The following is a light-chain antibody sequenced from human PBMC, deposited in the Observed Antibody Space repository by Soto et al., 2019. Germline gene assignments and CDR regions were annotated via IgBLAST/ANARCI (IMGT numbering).Light chain of an antibody. CDR2: WAS. CDR3: QQYYNTPYT. Sequence: DIMMTQSPDSLAVSLGERATINCKSSQSVLFSSNNKDYLAWYQQKPGQPPELLIYWASTRKSGVPDRFSGSGSGTEFTLTISTLQAEDVAVYYCQQYYNTPYTFGQGTKLEIK. J-gene: IGKJ2*01. V-gene: IGKV4-1*01. CDR1: QSVLFSSNNKDY.